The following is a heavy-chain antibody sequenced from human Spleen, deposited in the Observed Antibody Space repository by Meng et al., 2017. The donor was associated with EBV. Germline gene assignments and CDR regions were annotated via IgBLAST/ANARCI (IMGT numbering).Heavy chain of an antibody. J-gene: IGHJ4*02. CDR1: RFTFRTYW. V-gene: IGHV3-74*01. D-gene: IGHD6-6*01. CDR2: INEDGATT. Sequence: VRPVESGGGLVKTGGYLRLSCAASRFTFRTYWMHGVRQVPGKGRLWVSRINEDGATTSYADSVKGRFTISRDNAKNTLYLQMNSLRAEDTAVYFCSRDLVGSNDYWGQGTLVTVSS. CDR3: SRDLVGSNDY.